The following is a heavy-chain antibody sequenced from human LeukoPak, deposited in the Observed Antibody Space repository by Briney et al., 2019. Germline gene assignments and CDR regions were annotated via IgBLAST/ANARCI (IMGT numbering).Heavy chain of an antibody. V-gene: IGHV3-23*01. J-gene: IGHJ4*02. CDR3: ARPVGTTVSVDY. Sequence: GGSLRLSCAASGFTFSSYAMSWVRQAPGKGLEWVSAISGSGGSTYYADSVKGRFTISRDNAKNTLYLQMNSLRAEDTAVYYCARPVGTTVSVDYWGQGTLVTVSS. D-gene: IGHD1-26*01. CDR2: ISGSGGST. CDR1: GFTFSSYA.